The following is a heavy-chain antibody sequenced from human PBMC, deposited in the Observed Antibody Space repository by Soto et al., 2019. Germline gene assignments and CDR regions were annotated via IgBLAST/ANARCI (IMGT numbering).Heavy chain of an antibody. Sequence: EVQLVESGGGLVQPGGSLKLSCVASGFTFSGSAIHWVRQASGKGLEWVGRIGTKANSYATGYAASVKGRFTISRDDSKNTAYLRMNSLKGEDAAVYYCNNYPNVDTAIRVWGQGTTVTVS. J-gene: IGHJ6*02. V-gene: IGHV3-73*02. CDR2: IGTKANSYAT. CDR3: NNYPNVDTAIRV. D-gene: IGHD5-18*01. CDR1: GFTFSGSA.